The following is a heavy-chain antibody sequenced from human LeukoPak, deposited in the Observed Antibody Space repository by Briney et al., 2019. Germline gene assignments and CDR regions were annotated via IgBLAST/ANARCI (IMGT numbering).Heavy chain of an antibody. V-gene: IGHV4-59*11. D-gene: IGHD6-13*01. J-gene: IGHJ5*02. CDR3: ARGGSSTWPGTWFDP. Sequence: SETLSLTCTVSGGSISSHYWSWIRQPPGKGLEWIGYIYYSGSTNNIPSLESRVTISVDTSKNQFSLKLSSVTAADTAVYYCARGGSSTWPGTWFDPWGQGNLVTVSS. CDR2: IYYSGST. CDR1: GGSISSHY.